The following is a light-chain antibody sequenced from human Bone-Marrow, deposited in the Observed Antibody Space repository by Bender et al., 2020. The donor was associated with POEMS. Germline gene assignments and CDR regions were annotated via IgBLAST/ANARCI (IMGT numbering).Light chain of an antibody. V-gene: IGLV2-14*03. CDR2: DVS. J-gene: IGLJ1*01. CDR3: SSYTSSSTSV. Sequence: QSALTQPASVSGSPGQSITISCSGTSSDVGGYNYVSWYQQHPGKAPKLVIYDVSHWPSGVSHRFLGSKSGNTASLTISGLPAEDEADHYCSSYTSSSTSVFATVTKVTVL. CDR1: SSDVGGYNY.